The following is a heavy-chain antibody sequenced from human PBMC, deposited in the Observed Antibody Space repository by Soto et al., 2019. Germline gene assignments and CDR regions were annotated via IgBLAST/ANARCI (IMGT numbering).Heavy chain of an antibody. D-gene: IGHD3-22*01. V-gene: IGHV4-59*01. CDR3: ARVNYYDNSGYYSHFLFDY. CDR2: IYYSGST. Sequence: PSETLSLTCAVYGGSFSSYYWSWIRQPPGNGLEWIGYIYYSGSTNYNPSLKSRVTISVDTSKNQFSLKLSSVTAADTAVYYCARVNYYDNSGYYSHFLFDYWGQGTLVTVSS. CDR1: GGSFSSYY. J-gene: IGHJ4*02.